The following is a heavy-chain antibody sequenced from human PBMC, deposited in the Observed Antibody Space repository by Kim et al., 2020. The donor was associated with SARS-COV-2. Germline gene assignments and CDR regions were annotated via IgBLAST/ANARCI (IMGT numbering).Heavy chain of an antibody. Sequence: ASVKVSCKASGYTFTSYYMHWVRQAPGQGLEWMGIINPSGGSTSYAQKFQGRVTMTRDTSTGTVYMELSSLRSEDTAVYYCAREMATRGVLLHAFDIWGQGTMVTVSS. D-gene: IGHD3-10*01. CDR1: GYTFTSYY. CDR3: AREMATRGVLLHAFDI. J-gene: IGHJ3*02. CDR2: INPSGGST. V-gene: IGHV1-46*01.